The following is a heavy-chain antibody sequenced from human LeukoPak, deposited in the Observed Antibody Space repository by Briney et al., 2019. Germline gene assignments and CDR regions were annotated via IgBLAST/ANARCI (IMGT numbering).Heavy chain of an antibody. CDR1: GYTFTSYG. V-gene: IGHV1-18*01. Sequence: EASVKVSCKASGYTFTSYGISWVRQAPGQGLEWMGWISAYNGNTNYAQKLQGRVTMTTDTSTSTAYMELRSLRSDDTAVYYCARRESTWNRIYYGSGSPKAGHIKYYYYGMDVWGQGTTVTVSS. D-gene: IGHD3-10*01. CDR2: ISAYNGNT. CDR3: ARRESTWNRIYYGSGSPKAGHIKYYYYGMDV. J-gene: IGHJ6*02.